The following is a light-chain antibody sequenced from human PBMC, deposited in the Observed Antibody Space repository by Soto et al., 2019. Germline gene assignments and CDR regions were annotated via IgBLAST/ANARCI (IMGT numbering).Light chain of an antibody. CDR3: SSYTSTNTPYV. V-gene: IGLV2-14*01. CDR1: SSDVGAYYF. CDR2: EVT. J-gene: IGLJ1*01. Sequence: QSALTQPVSVSGSPGQSITTSCTGSSSDVGAYYFVSWYQHLPGKAPKLILYEVTTRPSGISIRFSGSKSGNTASLTISGLQADDEAYYYCSSYTSTNTPYVFGTGTKVTVL.